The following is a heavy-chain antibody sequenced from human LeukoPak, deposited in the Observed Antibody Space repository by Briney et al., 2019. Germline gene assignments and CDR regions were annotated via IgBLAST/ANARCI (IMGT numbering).Heavy chain of an antibody. D-gene: IGHD1-26*01. V-gene: IGHV4-59*07. CDR1: SGSNCNNY. CDR2: FHEREST. CDR3: ARGDASGRPGIAFDY. Sequence: SDPQSLPCNVSSGSNCNNYWSWLRQPTGRGLEWIGYFHERESTNYNPPLKSRVSISVDTSKNQVSLKLTSVTAADTAVYHCARGDASGRPGIAFDYWGQGTLVTVSS. J-gene: IGHJ4*02.